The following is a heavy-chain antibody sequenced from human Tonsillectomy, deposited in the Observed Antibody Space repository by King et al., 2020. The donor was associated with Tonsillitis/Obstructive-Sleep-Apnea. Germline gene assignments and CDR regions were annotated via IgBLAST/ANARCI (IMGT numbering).Heavy chain of an antibody. D-gene: IGHD2-15*01. V-gene: IGHV3-11*05. CDR1: GFTFSDYY. CDR2: ISSSSSYT. Sequence: QVQLVESGGGLVKPGGSLRLSWAASGFTFSDYYMSWIRQAPGKGLEWVSYISSSSSYTNYADSVKGRFTISRDNAKNSLYLQMNSLRAEDTAVYYCARARGDIVPYYYMDVWGKGTTVTVSS. J-gene: IGHJ6*03. CDR3: ARARGDIVPYYYMDV.